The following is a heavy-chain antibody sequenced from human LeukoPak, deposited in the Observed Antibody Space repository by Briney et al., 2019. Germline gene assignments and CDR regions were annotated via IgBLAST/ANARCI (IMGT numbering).Heavy chain of an antibody. J-gene: IGHJ4*02. D-gene: IGHD6-6*01. CDR1: GYTFTDYY. V-gene: IGHV1-2*07. CDR3: ARTSIAARRADFDY. Sequence: ASVKVSCKTSGYTFTDYYIHWVRQAPGQGLEWMGWINSNSGGTSYAHKFQGRVTLTRDTPTRTAFMELNRLTSDDTAVYYCARTSIAARRADFDYWGQGTVVTVSS. CDR2: INSNSGGT.